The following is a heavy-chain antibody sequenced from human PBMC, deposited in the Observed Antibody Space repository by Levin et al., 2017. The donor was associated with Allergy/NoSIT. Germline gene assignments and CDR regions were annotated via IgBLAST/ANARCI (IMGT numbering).Heavy chain of an antibody. J-gene: IGHJ4*02. D-gene: IGHD6-13*01. CDR1: GYSFTSYW. Sequence: AGGSLRLSCKGSGYSFTSYWISWVRQMPGKGLEWMGRIDPSDSYTNYSPSFQGHVTISADKSISTAYLQWSSLKASDTAMYYCAREGVAAAGTKSDYWGQGTLVTVSS. CDR3: AREGVAAAGTKSDY. V-gene: IGHV5-10-1*01. CDR2: IDPSDSYT.